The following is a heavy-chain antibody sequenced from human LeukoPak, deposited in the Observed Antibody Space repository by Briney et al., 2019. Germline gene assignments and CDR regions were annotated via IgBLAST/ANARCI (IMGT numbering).Heavy chain of an antibody. Sequence: VASVKVSCXASGYTSTTYDLHWVRQAPGQGLEWIVVINPSSDATTYAENFQGRVTMTSDTSTSTVYMELSSLRSEDTAVYYCARGYRKTRFDYWGPGTLVTVSS. CDR2: INPSSDAT. CDR3: ARGYRKTRFDY. V-gene: IGHV1-46*01. J-gene: IGHJ4*02. D-gene: IGHD2-2*02. CDR1: GYTSTTYD.